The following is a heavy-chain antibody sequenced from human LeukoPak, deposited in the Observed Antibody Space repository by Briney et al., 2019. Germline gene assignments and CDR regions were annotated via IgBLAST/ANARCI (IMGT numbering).Heavy chain of an antibody. Sequence: GGSLRLSCAASGFDFSTYSMHWVRRAPGRGLEWLSYIDSSSSTIYYADSVKGRFTISRDNAKNSLYLQMNSLRAEDTAVYYCARNKDFTIDYWGQGTLVTVSS. CDR1: GFDFSTYS. V-gene: IGHV3-48*01. D-gene: IGHD3-10*01. CDR2: IDSSSSTI. CDR3: ARNKDFTIDY. J-gene: IGHJ4*02.